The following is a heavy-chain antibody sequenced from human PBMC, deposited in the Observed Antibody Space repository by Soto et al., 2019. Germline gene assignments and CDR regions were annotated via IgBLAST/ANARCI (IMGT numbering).Heavy chain of an antibody. CDR3: AHGSCSSADCYPNPYLDF. J-gene: IGHJ4*02. CDR1: GFSLSTTAEG. CDR2: IYWDDDE. Sequence: QITLKESGPTLVKPTQTLTLTCTLSGFSLSTTAEGVGWIRQPPGKALEWLALIYWDDDERYSPSLKSRLTITKDTSKNQVVLTMTNVDPVDTATYYCAHGSCSSADCYPNPYLDFWRQGILVTVSS. D-gene: IGHD2-2*01. V-gene: IGHV2-5*02.